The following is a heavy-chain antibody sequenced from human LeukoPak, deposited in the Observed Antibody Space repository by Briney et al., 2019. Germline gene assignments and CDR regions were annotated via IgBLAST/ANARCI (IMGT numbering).Heavy chain of an antibody. V-gene: IGHV3-30*18. D-gene: IGHD2-2*01. CDR2: ISYDGSNK. CDR3: AKDRYCSSTSCYAPFL. CDR1: ESTFRSYG. J-gene: IGHJ2*01. Sequence: SGGSLRLSCGAFESTFRSYGMHWGGQAPGKGLEWVAVISYDGSNKYYADSVKGRFTISRDNSKNTLYLQMDSLTAEDTAVYYCAKDRYCSSTSCYAPFLWGRGTLVTVSS.